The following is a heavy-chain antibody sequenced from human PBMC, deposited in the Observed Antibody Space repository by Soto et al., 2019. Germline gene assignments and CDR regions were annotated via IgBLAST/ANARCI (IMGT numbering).Heavy chain of an antibody. J-gene: IGHJ4*02. V-gene: IGHV5-51*01. D-gene: IGHD3-16*01. CDR2: IFPDDSDT. CDR3: FRGGVTSRTFDY. Sequence: GESLKISCKASGYTIKYYWIGWVRQMPGQGLEWMGIIFPDDSDTRYSPSFQGHVTISVDKSISTAYVQWSSLKASDSAIYYCFRGGVTSRTFDYWGQGTLVTAPQ. CDR1: GYTIKYYW.